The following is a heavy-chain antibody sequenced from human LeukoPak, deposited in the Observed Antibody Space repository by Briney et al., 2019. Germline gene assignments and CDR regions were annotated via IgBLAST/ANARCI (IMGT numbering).Heavy chain of an antibody. Sequence: PGGSLRLSCAASGFTFSSYEMNWVRQAPGKGLEWVSTIRSNGDTAYNADSVKGRFTISRYNSKNTLYLQMNSLRVEDTAIYYCAKGQELDDGVFDSWGQGTLVTVSS. D-gene: IGHD1-1*01. J-gene: IGHJ4*02. CDR3: AKGQELDDGVFDS. CDR1: GFTFSSYE. V-gene: IGHV3-23*01. CDR2: IRSNGDTA.